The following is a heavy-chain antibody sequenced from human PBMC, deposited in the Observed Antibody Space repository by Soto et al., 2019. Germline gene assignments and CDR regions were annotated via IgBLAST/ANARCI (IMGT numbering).Heavy chain of an antibody. Sequence: PSETLSLTCTVSGGSISSSSYYWGWIRQPPGKGLEWIGSIYYSGSTYYNPSLKSRVTISVDTSKNQFSLKLSSVTAADTAVYYCARQDPPLGGSYEGYWGQGTLVTVSS. CDR3: ARQDPPLGGSYEGY. V-gene: IGHV4-39*01. D-gene: IGHD1-26*01. CDR1: GGSISSSSYY. J-gene: IGHJ4*02. CDR2: IYYSGST.